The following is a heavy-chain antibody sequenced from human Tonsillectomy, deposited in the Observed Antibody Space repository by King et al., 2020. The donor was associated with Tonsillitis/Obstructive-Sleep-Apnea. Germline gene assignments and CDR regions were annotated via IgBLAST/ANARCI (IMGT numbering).Heavy chain of an antibody. CDR3: ARGAGDYGDAFDI. J-gene: IGHJ3*02. Sequence: VQLQQWGEGLLKPSETLSLTCAVYGGSFSANYWSWIRQSPGKGLDWIGEINHGGSTNYDPFLKSRVTISVDTSKNQFSLILSSVTAADTAVYYCARGAGDYGDAFDIWGQGTVVSVSS. V-gene: IGHV4-34*01. CDR1: GGSFSANY. D-gene: IGHD4-17*01. CDR2: INHGGST.